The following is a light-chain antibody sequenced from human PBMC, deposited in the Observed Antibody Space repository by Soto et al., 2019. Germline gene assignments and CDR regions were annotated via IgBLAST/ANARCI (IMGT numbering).Light chain of an antibody. Sequence: IVLTQSPAGLSLSPGERATLSCRASQSVGRSLAWYQWKPGQAPRLLIYNALYRATGIPDRFSGSGSETDFSLTISSLEPEDFAIYYCQERSNWTSITFGQGTRLEIK. V-gene: IGKV3-11*01. J-gene: IGKJ5*01. CDR3: QERSNWTSIT. CDR1: QSVGRS. CDR2: NAL.